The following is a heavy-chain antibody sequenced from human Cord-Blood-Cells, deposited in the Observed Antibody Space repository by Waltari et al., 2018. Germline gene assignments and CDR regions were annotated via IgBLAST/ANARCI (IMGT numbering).Heavy chain of an antibody. CDR1: GFSLSNARMG. CDR2: LFSNDEK. J-gene: IGHJ4*02. CDR3: ARTYTAMVLLPTYDFDY. Sequence: QVTLKESGPVLVKPTETLTLTCTVSGFSLSNARMGVSWIRQPPGKALGWLAHLFSNDEKSYSTSLKSRLTISKDTSKSQVVLTMTNMDPVDTATYYCARTYTAMVLLPTYDFDYWGQGTLVTVSS. V-gene: IGHV2-26*01. D-gene: IGHD5-18*01.